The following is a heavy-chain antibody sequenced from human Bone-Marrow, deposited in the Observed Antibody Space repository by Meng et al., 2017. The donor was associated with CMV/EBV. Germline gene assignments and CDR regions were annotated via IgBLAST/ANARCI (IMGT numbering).Heavy chain of an antibody. J-gene: IGHJ6*02. V-gene: IGHV3-23*03. CDR3: AKDMEAGSYLTYYYYYGMDV. CDR1: GFTFSSYS. CDR2: IYSDGSS. Sequence: GESLKISCAASGFTFSSYSMNWVRQAPGKGLEWVSVIYSDGSSYYADSVKGRFTISRDNSKNTLYLQMNSLRAEDTAVYYCAKDMEAGSYLTYYYYYGMDVWGQGTTVTVSS. D-gene: IGHD1-26*01.